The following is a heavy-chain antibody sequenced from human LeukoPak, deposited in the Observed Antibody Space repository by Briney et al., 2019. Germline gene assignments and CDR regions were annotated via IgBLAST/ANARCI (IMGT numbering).Heavy chain of an antibody. V-gene: IGHV1-8*01. J-gene: IGHJ4*02. CDR1: GYTFTSYD. CDR3: ALLEAHCSGGSCL. Sequence: EASVKVSCKASGYTFTSYDINWMRQATGQGLEWMGWMNPNSGNTGYAQKFQGRVTMTRNTSISTAYMELSSLRSEDTAVYYCALLEAHCSGGSCLWGQGTLVTVSS. D-gene: IGHD2-15*01. CDR2: MNPNSGNT.